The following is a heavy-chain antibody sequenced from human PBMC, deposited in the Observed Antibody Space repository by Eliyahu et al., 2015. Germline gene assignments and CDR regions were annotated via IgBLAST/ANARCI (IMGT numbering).Heavy chain of an antibody. CDR2: IGTAGDT. Sequence: EVQLVESGGGLVQPGGSLRLXCXASGFTFSXYDMHWVRQATGKGLEWVSAIGTAGDTYYPGSVKGRFTISRENAKNSLYLQMNSLRAGDTAVYYCARSVEGGAAAAAVQFDYWGQGTLVTVSS. J-gene: IGHJ4*02. CDR3: ARSVEGGAAAAAVQFDY. V-gene: IGHV3-13*01. CDR1: GFTFSXYD. D-gene: IGHD6-13*01.